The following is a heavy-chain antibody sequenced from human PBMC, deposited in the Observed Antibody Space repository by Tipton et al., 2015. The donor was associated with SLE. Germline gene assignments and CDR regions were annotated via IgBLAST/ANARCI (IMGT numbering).Heavy chain of an antibody. Sequence: TLSLTCAVYGGSFSGYYWSWIRQPPGKGLEWIGEINHSGSTNHNPSLKSRVTISVDTSKNQFSLKLSSVTAADTAVYYCARVRGHSSSSPWFDPWGQGTLVTVS. D-gene: IGHD6-6*01. CDR1: GGSFSGYY. CDR2: INHSGST. J-gene: IGHJ5*02. CDR3: ARVRGHSSSSPWFDP. V-gene: IGHV4-34*01.